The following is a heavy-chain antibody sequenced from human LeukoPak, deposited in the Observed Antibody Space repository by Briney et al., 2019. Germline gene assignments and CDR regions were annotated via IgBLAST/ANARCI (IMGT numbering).Heavy chain of an antibody. CDR1: GGSISSGDYY. CDR2: IYYSGST. J-gene: IGHJ4*02. Sequence: SETLSLTCTVSGGSISSGDYYWSWIRQPPGKGLEWIGYIYYSGSTYYNPSLKSRVTISVDTSKNQFSLKLSSVTAADTAVYYCARSANVLLWFGEFVFDYWGQGTLVTVSS. D-gene: IGHD3-10*01. CDR3: ARSANVLLWFGEFVFDY. V-gene: IGHV4-30-4*08.